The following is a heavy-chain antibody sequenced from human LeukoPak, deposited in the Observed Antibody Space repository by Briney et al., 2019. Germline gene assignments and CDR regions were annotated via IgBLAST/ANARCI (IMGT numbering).Heavy chain of an antibody. CDR1: GGTFSSYA. D-gene: IGHD3-22*01. CDR2: IIPILGIA. V-gene: IGHV1-69*04. CDR3: ARDLVYYDSSGYYPYFDY. J-gene: IGHJ4*02. Sequence: SVKVSCKASGGTFSSYAISWVRQAPGQGLEWMGRIIPILGIANYAQKFQGRVTITADKSTSTAYMELSSLRSEDTAVYYCARDLVYYDSSGYYPYFDYWGQGTLVTVSS.